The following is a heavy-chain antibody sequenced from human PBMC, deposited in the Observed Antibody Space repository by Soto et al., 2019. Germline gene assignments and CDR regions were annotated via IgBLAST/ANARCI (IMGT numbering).Heavy chain of an antibody. D-gene: IGHD6-13*01. J-gene: IGHJ5*02. CDR2: IIPIFGTA. CDR1: GGTFSSYA. Sequence: QVQLVQSGAEVKKPGCSVKVSCKASGGTFSSYAISWVRQAPGQGLKWMGGIIPIFGTANYAQKFQGRVTITADESTSTAYMELSSLRSEDTAVYYCARNGAAAGPYNWFDPWGQGTLVTVSS. CDR3: ARNGAAAGPYNWFDP. V-gene: IGHV1-69*01.